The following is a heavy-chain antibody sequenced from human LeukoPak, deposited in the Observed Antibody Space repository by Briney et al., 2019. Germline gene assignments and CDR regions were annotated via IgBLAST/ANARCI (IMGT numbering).Heavy chain of an antibody. D-gene: IGHD3-22*01. V-gene: IGHV3-15*01. J-gene: IGHJ4*02. Sequence: GGSLRLSCAASGFTFSNAWMSWVRQAPGKGLEWVGRIKSKTDGGTTDYAAPVKGRFTISRDDSKSTLYLQMNSLKTEDTAVYYCTTDPEDSYYYDSSGYGYWGQGTLVTVSS. CDR3: TTDPEDSYYYDSSGYGY. CDR1: GFTFSNAW. CDR2: IKSKTDGGTT.